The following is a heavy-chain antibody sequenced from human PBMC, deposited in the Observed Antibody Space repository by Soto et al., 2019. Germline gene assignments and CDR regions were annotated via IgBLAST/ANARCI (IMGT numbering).Heavy chain of an antibody. J-gene: IGHJ4*02. Sequence: QVQLQQSGPGLVKPSQTLSLTCAISGDSVSSNSAAWNWIRQSPSRGLEWLGRTYYRSKWYNDYAVSVKSRITIHPDTSKNPFSLQLNSVTPEDTAVYYCARWGPGGEWEGAYSSWYGGVFDYWGQGTLVTVSS. D-gene: IGHD6-13*01. CDR2: TYYRSKWYN. V-gene: IGHV6-1*01. CDR3: ARWGPGGEWEGAYSSWYGGVFDY. CDR1: GDSVSSNSAA.